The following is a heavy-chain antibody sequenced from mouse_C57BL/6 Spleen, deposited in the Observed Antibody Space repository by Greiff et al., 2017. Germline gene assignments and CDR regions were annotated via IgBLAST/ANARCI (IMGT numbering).Heavy chain of an antibody. V-gene: IGHV1-19*01. CDR2: INPYNGGT. CDR3: GSGGDAAY. CDR1: GYTFTDYY. J-gene: IGHJ3*01. Sequence: VQLQQSGPVLVKPGASVKMSCKASGYTFTDYYMNWVKQSPGKSLEWIGVINPYNGGTSYNQKFKGKATLTVDKSSSTAYMELNSLTSEDSAVDYCGSGGDAAYWGQGTLVTVSA.